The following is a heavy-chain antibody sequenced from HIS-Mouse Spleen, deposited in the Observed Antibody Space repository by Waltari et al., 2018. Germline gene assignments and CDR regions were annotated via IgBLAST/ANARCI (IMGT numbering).Heavy chain of an antibody. J-gene: IGHJ3*02. D-gene: IGHD4-17*01. V-gene: IGHV3-9*01. Sequence: EVQLVESGGGLVQPGRSLRLSCAASGFTFDDYAMHWVRQAPGKGLEWVSGISWNCGSIGYADSVKGRFTISRDNAKNSLYLQMNSLRAEDTALYYCAKDMGDYGGNSGDDAFDIWGQGTMVTVSS. CDR1: GFTFDDYA. CDR2: ISWNCGSI. CDR3: AKDMGDYGGNSGDDAFDI.